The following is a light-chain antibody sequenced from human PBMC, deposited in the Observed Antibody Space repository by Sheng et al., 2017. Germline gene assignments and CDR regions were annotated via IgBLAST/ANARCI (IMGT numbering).Light chain of an antibody. Sequence: QSALTQPRSVSGSPGQSVTISCTGTTSDVGGYNYVSWYQQHPGKAPKLMIYDVTNRPSGVSNRFSGSKSGNTASLTISGLQAEDEADYYCSSYTSSRARLFGGGTKLTVL. V-gene: IGLV2-14*03. J-gene: IGLJ3*02. CDR2: DVT. CDR3: SSYTSSRARL. CDR1: TSDVGGYNY.